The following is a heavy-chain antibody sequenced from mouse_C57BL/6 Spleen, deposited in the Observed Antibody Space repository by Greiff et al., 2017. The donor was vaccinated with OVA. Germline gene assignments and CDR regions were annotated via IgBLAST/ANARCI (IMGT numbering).Heavy chain of an antibody. D-gene: IGHD2-5*01. V-gene: IGHV1-42*01. CDR3: ANSNYAMDY. J-gene: IGHJ4*01. CDR1: GYSFTGYY. Sequence: VHVKQSGPELVKPGASVKISCKASGYSFTGYYMNWVKQSPEKSLEWIGEINPSTGGTTYNQKFKAKATLTVDKSSSTAYMQLKSLTSEDSAVYYCANSNYAMDYWGQGTSVTVSS. CDR2: INPSTGGT.